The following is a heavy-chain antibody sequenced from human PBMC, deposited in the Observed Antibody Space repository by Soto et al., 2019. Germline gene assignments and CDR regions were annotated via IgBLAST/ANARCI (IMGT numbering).Heavy chain of an antibody. J-gene: IGHJ6*02. CDR2: IDPSDSYT. D-gene: IGHD6-13*01. Sequence: GESLKISCQGSGYTFTNYWISWVRQMPGKGLEWMGRIDPSDSYTNYSPSFQGHVTISVDKSISTAYLQWSSLKASDTAMYYCARQQVVVGYYYYGMDVWGPGTTVTVS. CDR3: ARQQVVVGYYYYGMDV. CDR1: GYTFTNYW. V-gene: IGHV5-10-1*01.